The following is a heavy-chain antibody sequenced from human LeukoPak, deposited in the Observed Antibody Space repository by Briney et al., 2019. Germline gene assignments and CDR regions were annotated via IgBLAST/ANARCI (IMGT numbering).Heavy chain of an antibody. CDR2: IYYSGST. CDR1: GGSISSYY. D-gene: IGHD6-19*01. CDR3: ARPIAVAGTRAFDI. J-gene: IGHJ3*02. Sequence: SETLSLTCTVSGGSISSYYWSWIRQPPGKGLEWIGYIYYSGSTNYNPSLKSRVTISVDTSKNQFSLKLSSVTAADTAVYYCARPIAVAGTRAFDIWGQGTMVTASS. V-gene: IGHV4-59*08.